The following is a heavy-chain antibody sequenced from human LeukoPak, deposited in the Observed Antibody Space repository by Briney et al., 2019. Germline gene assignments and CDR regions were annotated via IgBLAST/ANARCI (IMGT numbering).Heavy chain of an antibody. V-gene: IGHV4-34*01. CDR3: ARGLRYFDWLPYGMDV. Sequence: PSETLSLTCAVYGGSFSGYYWSGIRQPPGKGLEWIGEINHSGSTNYNPSLKSRVTISVDTSKNQFSLKLSSVTAADTSVYYCARGLRYFDWLPYGMDVWGQGTTVTVSS. CDR1: GGSFSGYY. J-gene: IGHJ6*02. CDR2: INHSGST. D-gene: IGHD3-9*01.